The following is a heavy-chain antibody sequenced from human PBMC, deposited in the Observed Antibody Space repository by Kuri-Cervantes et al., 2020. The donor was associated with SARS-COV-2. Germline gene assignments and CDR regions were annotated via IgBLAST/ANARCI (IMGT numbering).Heavy chain of an antibody. D-gene: IGHD1-14*01. CDR1: GGYIGSFY. J-gene: IGHJ4*02. Sequence: ESLKISCTVSGGYIGSFYWSWIRQPPGKGLEWIGYIYYSGSTNYNTSLKSRVTISVDTSKNQSSLKLSSVTAADTAVYYCASHTITGPFDYWGQGTLVTVSS. CDR3: ASHTITGPFDY. CDR2: IYYSGST. V-gene: IGHV4-59*01.